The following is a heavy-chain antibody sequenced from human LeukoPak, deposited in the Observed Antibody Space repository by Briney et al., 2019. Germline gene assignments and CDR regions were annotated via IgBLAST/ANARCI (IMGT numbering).Heavy chain of an antibody. D-gene: IGHD3-22*01. J-gene: IGHJ5*02. CDR1: GGSFSGYY. CDR2: INHSGST. V-gene: IGHV4-34*01. Sequence: SETPSLTCAVYGGSFSGYYWSWIRQPPGKGLEWIGEINHSGSTNYNTSPKSRVTISVDTSKNQFSLKLSSVTAADTAVYYCATLDSGLANWFDPWGQGTPVTVSS. CDR3: ATLDSGLANWFDP.